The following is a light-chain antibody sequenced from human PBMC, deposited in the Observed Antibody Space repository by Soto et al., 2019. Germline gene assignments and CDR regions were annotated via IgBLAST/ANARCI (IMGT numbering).Light chain of an antibody. CDR1: SSDVGGYNY. CDR2: EVS. J-gene: IGLJ1*01. CDR3: SSYSSSSTLV. Sequence: QSALTQPASVSGSPGQSITIACTGTSSDVGGYNYVSWFQRHPGRAPKLMISEVSNRPSGVSNRFSASKSGNTASLTISGLQSEDEATYYCSSYSSSSTLVFGTGTKLTVL. V-gene: IGLV2-14*01.